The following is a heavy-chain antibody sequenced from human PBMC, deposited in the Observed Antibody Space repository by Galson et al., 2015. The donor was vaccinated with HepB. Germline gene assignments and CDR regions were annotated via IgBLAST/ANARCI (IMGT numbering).Heavy chain of an antibody. CDR2: ISSLSSAI. CDR3: TIENGRRSTSDY. D-gene: IGHD1-26*01. V-gene: IGHV3-48*02. Sequence: SLRLSCAASGFTFSSYSMNWVRQAPGTGLEWISYISSLSSAIYYADSVRGRFTVSRDNAKNLLFLQMTSLRDEDTAVYYCTIENGRRSTSDYWGQGTLVTVST. J-gene: IGHJ4*02. CDR1: GFTFSSYS.